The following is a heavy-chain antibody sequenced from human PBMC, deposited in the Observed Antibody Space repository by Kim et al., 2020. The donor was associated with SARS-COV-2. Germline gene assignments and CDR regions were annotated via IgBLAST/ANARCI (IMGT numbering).Heavy chain of an antibody. CDR3: ARGGVGATRTLCLNI. V-gene: IGHV4-34*01. CDR1: GGSFSGYY. D-gene: IGHD1-26*01. Sequence: SETLSLTCAVYGGSFSGYYWSWIRQPPGKGLEWIGEINHSGSTNYNPSLKSRVTISVDTSKNQFSLKLSSVTAADTAVYYCARGGVGATRTLCLNIWGQGTMVTVSS. CDR2: INHSGST. J-gene: IGHJ3*02.